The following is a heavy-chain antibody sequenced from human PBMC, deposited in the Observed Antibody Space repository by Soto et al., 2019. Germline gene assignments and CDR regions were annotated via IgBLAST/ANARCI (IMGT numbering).Heavy chain of an antibody. CDR3: AIVAPLCCNCFDL. CDR1: GFTFSSYA. Sequence: GGSLRLSCAASGFTFSSYAMHWVRQAPGKGLEWVAVISYDGSNKYYADSVKGRFTISRDNSKNTLYLQMNSLRAEDTAVYYCAIVAPLCCNCFDLWGQGTLVTVSS. V-gene: IGHV3-30-3*01. CDR2: ISYDGSNK. D-gene: IGHD2-21*01. J-gene: IGHJ5*02.